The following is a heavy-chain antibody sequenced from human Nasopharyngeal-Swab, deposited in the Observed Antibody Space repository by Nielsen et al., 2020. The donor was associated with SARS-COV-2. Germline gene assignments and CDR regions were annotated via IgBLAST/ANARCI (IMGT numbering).Heavy chain of an antibody. J-gene: IGHJ6*03. CDR2: INQSGST. CDR1: GGSFSAYS. D-gene: IGHD2-2*01. V-gene: IGHV4-34*01. CDR3: ARGLSGIVPAPILGLGPYYSYYYMDV. Sequence: SETLSLTCAVYGGSFSAYSLAWIRQPPGKGLEWIAEINQSGSTNYSPSLKSRVTVSVDTSKNQFSLKLSSVTAADTAVYYCARGLSGIVPAPILGLGPYYSYYYMDVWGKGTTVTVSS.